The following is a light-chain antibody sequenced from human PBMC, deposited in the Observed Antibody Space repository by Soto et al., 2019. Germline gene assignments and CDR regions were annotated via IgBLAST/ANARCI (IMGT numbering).Light chain of an antibody. V-gene: IGKV1-8*01. Sequence: AIQMTQSPSSFSASVGDRVTITCRASQGIDTYLAWYQQKPGKAPRLLMYATSVLESGVPSRFSGSGSGTDYTLTISSLQSEDFATYYCQQYYTHPQTFGQGTNVDIK. J-gene: IGKJ2*01. CDR3: QQYYTHPQT. CDR1: QGIDTY. CDR2: ATS.